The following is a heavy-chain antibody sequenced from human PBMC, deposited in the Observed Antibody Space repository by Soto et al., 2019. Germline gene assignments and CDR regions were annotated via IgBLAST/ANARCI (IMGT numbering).Heavy chain of an antibody. CDR2: IWYDGSNK. V-gene: IGHV3-33*01. CDR3: ARDPSHPYSSSWFDY. Sequence: GGSLRLSCAASGFTFSSYGMHWVRQAPGKGLEWVAVIWYDGSNKYYADSVKGRFTISRDNSKNTLYLQMNSLRAEDTAVYYCARDPSHPYSSSWFDYWGQGTLVTVSS. D-gene: IGHD6-13*01. J-gene: IGHJ4*02. CDR1: GFTFSSYG.